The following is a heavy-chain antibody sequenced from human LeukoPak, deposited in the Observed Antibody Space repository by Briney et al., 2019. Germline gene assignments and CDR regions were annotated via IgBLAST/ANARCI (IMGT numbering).Heavy chain of an antibody. CDR1: GFTFSSYE. J-gene: IGHJ3*02. CDR3: ARGSGDGSGSSHI. CDR2: ISSSGSTI. D-gene: IGHD3-10*01. Sequence: GGSLRLSCAASGFTFSSYEMNWVRQAPGKGLEWVSYISSSGSTIYYADSVKGRFTISRDNSKNTLYLQMNSLTAEDTAVYYCARGSGDGSGSSHIWGQGTMVTVSS. V-gene: IGHV3-48*03.